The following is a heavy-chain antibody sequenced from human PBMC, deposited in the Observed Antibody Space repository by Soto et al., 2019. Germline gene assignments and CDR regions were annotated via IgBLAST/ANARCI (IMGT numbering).Heavy chain of an antibody. V-gene: IGHV4-39*07. CDR2: ISQSGAT. J-gene: IGHJ5*02. CDR3: ARGIWNIEEMIYGFYFDP. Sequence: SETLSLTCTVSGASIRSSTYQWGWIRQPPGKVLEWLGYISQSGATYYNPSLERRVTISMDTSKNAFSLNLSSVTADDTAVYYCARGIWNIEEMIYGFYFDPWGPGTLVTVSS. D-gene: IGHD2-8*01. CDR1: GASIRSSTYQ.